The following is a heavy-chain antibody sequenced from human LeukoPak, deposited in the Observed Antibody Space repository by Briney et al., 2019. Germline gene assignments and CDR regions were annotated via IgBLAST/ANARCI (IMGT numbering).Heavy chain of an antibody. CDR1: GYIFTAYH. V-gene: IGHV1-2*02. D-gene: IGHD3-22*01. CDR2: INPNSGDT. J-gene: IGHJ4*02. CDR3: ARGHLTAYSDSTTYYHHRGDFDF. Sequence: GASVKVSCKASGYIFTAYHLHWVRQAPGQGLEWMGWINPNSGDTNYAQKFQGRVTLTRDTSISTAYMELDRLRSDDTAVYYCARGHLTAYSDSTTYYHHRGDFDFWGQGTLVTVSS.